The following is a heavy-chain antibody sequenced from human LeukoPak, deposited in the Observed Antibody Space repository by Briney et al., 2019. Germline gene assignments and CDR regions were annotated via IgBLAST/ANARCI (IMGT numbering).Heavy chain of an antibody. V-gene: IGHV4-38-2*02. Sequence: SETLSLTCTISGYSISSGYYWGWIRQPPGKGLEWIGSIYHSGSTYYKSSLKSRVTISVDTSKNQFFLKLNSVTAADTAVYYCTRGAGSSSWDQAYDYWGQGTLVTVSS. CDR1: GYSISSGYY. D-gene: IGHD6-13*01. CDR3: TRGAGSSSWDQAYDY. J-gene: IGHJ4*02. CDR2: IYHSGST.